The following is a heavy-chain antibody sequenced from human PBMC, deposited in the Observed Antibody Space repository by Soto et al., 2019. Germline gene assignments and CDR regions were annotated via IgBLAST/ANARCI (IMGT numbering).Heavy chain of an antibody. CDR1: GGSISSGDYY. J-gene: IGHJ6*02. V-gene: IGHV4-30-4*01. D-gene: IGHD3-3*01. CDR2: IYYSGST. Sequence: SETLALSCTVSGGSISSGDYYGSWILQPPGKGLEWIGYIYYSGSTYYNPSLKSRVTISVDTSKNQFSLKLSSVTAADTAVYYCARYYDRYYYGMDVWGQGTTVTVSS. CDR3: ARYYDRYYYGMDV.